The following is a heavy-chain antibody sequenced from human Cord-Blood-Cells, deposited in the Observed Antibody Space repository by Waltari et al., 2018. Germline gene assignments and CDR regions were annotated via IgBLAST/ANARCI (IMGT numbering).Heavy chain of an antibody. CDR1: TFSSYA. CDR3: AREPYDYVWGSYRGFDP. J-gene: IGHJ5*02. CDR2: IIPIFGTA. Sequence: TFSSYAISWVRQAPGQGLEWMGGIIPIFGTANYAQKFQGRDTITADESTSTAYMELSSLGSEDTAVYYCAREPYDYVWGSYRGFDPWGQGTLVTVSS. V-gene: IGHV1-69*01. D-gene: IGHD3-16*02.